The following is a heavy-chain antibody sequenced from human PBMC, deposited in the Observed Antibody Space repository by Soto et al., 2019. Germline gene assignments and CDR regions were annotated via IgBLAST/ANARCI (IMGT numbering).Heavy chain of an antibody. J-gene: IGHJ6*02. CDR3: AKGDGFILAV. CDR2: TNTGGTT. Sequence: EVQVLATGGGLIQPGGSLRLSCAASGFTVNSNYMRWVRQAPGEGLQWVSITNTGGTTYYAESVKGRFTISRDNSKNTLYLQMNILRVEDTVVYYCAKGDGFILAVWGQGTTVSFSS. D-gene: IGHD1-26*01. V-gene: IGHV3-53*02. CDR1: GFTVNSNY.